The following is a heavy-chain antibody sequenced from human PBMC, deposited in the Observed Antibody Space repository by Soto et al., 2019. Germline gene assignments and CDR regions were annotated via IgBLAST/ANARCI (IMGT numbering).Heavy chain of an antibody. CDR3: ARDRPGQLGPLHWFDP. J-gene: IGHJ5*02. CDR1: GGTFSSYA. D-gene: IGHD6-6*01. CDR2: IIPIFGTA. V-gene: IGHV1-69*06. Sequence: VASVKVSCKASGGTFSSYAISWVRQAPGQGLEWMGGIIPIFGTANYAQKFQGRVTITADKSTSTAYMELSSLRSEDTAVYYCARDRPGQLGPLHWFDPWGQGTLVTVSS.